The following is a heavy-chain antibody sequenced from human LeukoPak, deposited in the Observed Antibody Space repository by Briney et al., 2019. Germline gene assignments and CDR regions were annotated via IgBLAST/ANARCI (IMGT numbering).Heavy chain of an antibody. CDR1: GYTFTGYY. Sequence: ASVKVSCKASGYTFTGYYMHWVRQAPGQGLEWMGWINPNSGGTNYAQKFQGRVTVTRDTSISTAYMELSRLRSDDTAVYYCARENSGYDSGFDYWGQGTLVTVSS. V-gene: IGHV1-2*02. J-gene: IGHJ4*02. D-gene: IGHD5-12*01. CDR3: ARENSGYDSGFDY. CDR2: INPNSGGT.